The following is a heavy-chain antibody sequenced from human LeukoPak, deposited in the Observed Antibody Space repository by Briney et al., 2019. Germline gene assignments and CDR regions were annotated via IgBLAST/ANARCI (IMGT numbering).Heavy chain of an antibody. D-gene: IGHD6-19*01. Sequence: PGGSLRLSCAASGFTFSSYSMNWVRRAPGKGLEWVSSISSSSSYIYYADSVKGRFTISRDNAKNSLYLQMNSLRAEDTAVYYCARDYGGSGWLFDYWGQGTLVTVSS. V-gene: IGHV3-21*01. CDR2: ISSSSSYI. CDR1: GFTFSSYS. J-gene: IGHJ4*02. CDR3: ARDYGGSGWLFDY.